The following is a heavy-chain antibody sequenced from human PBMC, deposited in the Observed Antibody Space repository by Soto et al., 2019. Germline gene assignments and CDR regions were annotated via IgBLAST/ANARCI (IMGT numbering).Heavy chain of an antibody. CDR1: GFSLTSPGVG. D-gene: IGHD4-17*01. CDR3: APRNDYGDYGGGFGY. V-gene: IGHV2-5*02. CDR2: IYWDDDY. Sequence: QITLKESGPPLVKPTQTLTLTCTFSGFSLTSPGVGVGWIRQPPGEALECLALIYWDDDYRYSPSLRSRLTTTKDTSKTQVVLTLANLDPVDTATYFCAPRNDYGDYGGGFGYWGQGTLVTVSS. J-gene: IGHJ4*02.